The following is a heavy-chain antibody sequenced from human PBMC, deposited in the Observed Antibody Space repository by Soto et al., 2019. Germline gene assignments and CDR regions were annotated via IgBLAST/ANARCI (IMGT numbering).Heavy chain of an antibody. CDR1: GFTFSSYA. Sequence: GGSLRLSCAASGFTFSSYAMSWVRQAPGKGLEWVSAISGSGGSTYYADSVKGRFTISRDNSKNTLYLQMNSLRVEDTAVYYCAKDPFEYSSSPYYFDYWGQGTLVTVSS. J-gene: IGHJ4*02. V-gene: IGHV3-23*01. D-gene: IGHD6-6*01. CDR2: ISGSGGST. CDR3: AKDPFEYSSSPYYFDY.